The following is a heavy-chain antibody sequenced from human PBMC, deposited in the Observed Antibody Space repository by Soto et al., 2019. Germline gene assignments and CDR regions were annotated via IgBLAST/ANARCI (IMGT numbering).Heavy chain of an antibody. CDR2: ISAYNGNT. J-gene: IGHJ6*02. CDR3: ARFTGGSYNTYYFYYGMDV. CDR1: GYTFTSYG. V-gene: IGHV1-18*04. D-gene: IGHD2-15*01. Sequence: ASVKVSCKASGYTFTSYGISWVRQAPGQGLDWMGWISAYNGNTKYAQDLQGRVTMTTGTSTSTAYMELRSLRSDDTAVYYCARFTGGSYNTYYFYYGMDVWGQGTTVTVYS.